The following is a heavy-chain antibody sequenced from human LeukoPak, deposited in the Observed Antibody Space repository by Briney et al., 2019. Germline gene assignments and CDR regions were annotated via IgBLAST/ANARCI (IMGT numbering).Heavy chain of an antibody. CDR2: INPNSGGT. V-gene: IGHV1-2*02. CDR1: GYTFTGYY. J-gene: IGHJ3*02. CDR3: ARVSVLLWFGELFRSDAFDI. D-gene: IGHD3-10*01. Sequence: ASVKVSCKASGYTFTGYYMHWVRQAPGQGLEWMGWINPNSGGTNYAQKFQGRVTMTRDTSISTAYMELSSLRSEDTAVYYCARVSVLLWFGELFRSDAFDIWGQGTMVTVSS.